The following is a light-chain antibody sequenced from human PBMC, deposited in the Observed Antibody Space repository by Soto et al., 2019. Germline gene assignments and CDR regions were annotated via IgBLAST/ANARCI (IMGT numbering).Light chain of an antibody. Sequence: DIQLTQSPSFLSSSLGDRVTITCRASQDISTFLTWYQQKPGKAPKFLIYVASTLQSGVPSRFSGSVSGTEVTITISSLKPEDGRTYDCQQLNSYPRTFGQGTKVDIK. CDR2: VAS. J-gene: IGKJ1*01. CDR3: QQLNSYPRT. CDR1: QDISTF. V-gene: IGKV1-9*01.